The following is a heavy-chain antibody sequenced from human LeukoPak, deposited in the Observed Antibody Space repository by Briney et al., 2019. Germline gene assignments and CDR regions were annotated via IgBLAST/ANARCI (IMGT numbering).Heavy chain of an antibody. CDR2: IYYRGST. CDR3: ARQFFGGKTPDAFDI. D-gene: IGHD4-23*01. CDR1: GGSISSYY. Sequence: SETLSLTCTVSGGSISSYYWSWIRQPPGKGLEWIGYIYYRGSTNYNPSLKSRVTISVDTSKNQFSLKLRSVTAADTAVYYCARQFFGGKTPDAFDIWGQGTMVTVSS. J-gene: IGHJ3*02. V-gene: IGHV4-59*08.